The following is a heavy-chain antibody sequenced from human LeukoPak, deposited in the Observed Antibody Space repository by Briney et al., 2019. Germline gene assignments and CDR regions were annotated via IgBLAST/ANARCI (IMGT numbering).Heavy chain of an antibody. D-gene: IGHD2-2*01. CDR1: GYTFTGYY. Sequence: ASVKVSCKASGYTFTGYYMHWVRQAPGQGLEWMGWMNPNSGNTGYAQKFQGRVTMTRNTSISTAYMELSSLRSEDTAVYYCARNLYCSSTSCQRRNWFDPWGQGTLVTVSS. CDR3: ARNLYCSSTSCQRRNWFDP. J-gene: IGHJ5*02. V-gene: IGHV1-8*02. CDR2: MNPNSGNT.